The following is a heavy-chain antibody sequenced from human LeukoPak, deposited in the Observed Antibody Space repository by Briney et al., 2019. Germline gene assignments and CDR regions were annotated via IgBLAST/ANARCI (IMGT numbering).Heavy chain of an antibody. CDR3: ARGRSTGYPYYFEY. V-gene: IGHV1-8*03. CDR1: GYTFTSYD. J-gene: IGHJ4*02. D-gene: IGHD5-12*01. CDR2: MNPNSGST. Sequence: ASVKVSCKASGYTFTSYDINWVRQATGQGLEWMGWMNPNSGSTGYAQRFQGRVTITRNTSTSTAYMELSGLRSEDTAVYYCARGRSTGYPYYFEYWGQGTLVTVSS.